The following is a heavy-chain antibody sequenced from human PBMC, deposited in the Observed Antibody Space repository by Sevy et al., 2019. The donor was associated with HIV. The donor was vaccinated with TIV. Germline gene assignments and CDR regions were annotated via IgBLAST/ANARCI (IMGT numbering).Heavy chain of an antibody. CDR3: TTGGALVVVPAAIRTLKLGHYYYYGMDV. D-gene: IGHD2-2*02. CDR2: IKSKTDGGTT. CDR1: GFTFSNAW. J-gene: IGHJ6*02. V-gene: IGHV3-15*01. Sequence: GGSLRLSCAASGFTFSNAWMSWVRQAPGKGLEWVGRIKSKTDGGTTDYAAPVKGRFTISRDDSKNTLYLQMNSLKTDDTAVYYCTTGGALVVVPAAIRTLKLGHYYYYGMDVWGQGTTVTVSS.